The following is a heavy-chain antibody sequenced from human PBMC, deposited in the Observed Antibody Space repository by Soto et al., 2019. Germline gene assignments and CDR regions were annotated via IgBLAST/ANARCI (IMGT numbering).Heavy chain of an antibody. CDR3: ARDQSLQVGVGPFWIDV. V-gene: IGHV3-7*03. Sequence: PGGSLRLSCAASGFTFSDYWMSWVRQAPGKGLEWVANMKQDGSEEYYVDSVKGRFTISRDNAKKPLYLQMNSLRAEDTAVYYCARDQSLQVGVGPFWIDVWGQGTTVTVSS. CDR2: MKQDGSEE. J-gene: IGHJ6*02. CDR1: GFTFSDYW. D-gene: IGHD3-3*01.